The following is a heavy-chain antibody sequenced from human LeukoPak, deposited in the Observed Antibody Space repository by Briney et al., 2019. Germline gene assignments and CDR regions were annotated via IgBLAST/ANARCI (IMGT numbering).Heavy chain of an antibody. Sequence: GGSLRLSCAASGFTFSSYAMYWVRQAPGKGLEWVAVISYDGNNKYYADSVKGRFTISRDNSKNTVYLQMNSLRAEDTAVYYCAKVPPATRHFDLWGRGTLVTVSS. CDR3: AKVPPATRHFDL. J-gene: IGHJ2*01. V-gene: IGHV3-30-3*01. CDR2: ISYDGNNK. D-gene: IGHD2-2*01. CDR1: GFTFSSYA.